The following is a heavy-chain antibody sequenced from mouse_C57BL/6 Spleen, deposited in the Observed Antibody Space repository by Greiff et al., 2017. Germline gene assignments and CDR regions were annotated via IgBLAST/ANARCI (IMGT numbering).Heavy chain of an antibody. CDR2: INPSTGGT. D-gene: IGHD2-4*01. CDR3: ARGGDYDLYYFDY. Sequence: EVQLQQSGPELVKPGASVKISCKASGYSFTGYYMNWVKQSPEKSLEWIGEINPSTGGTTYNQKFKAKATLTVDKSSSTAYMQLKSLTSEDSAVYYCARGGDYDLYYFDYWGQGTTLTVSS. CDR1: GYSFTGYY. V-gene: IGHV1-42*01. J-gene: IGHJ2*01.